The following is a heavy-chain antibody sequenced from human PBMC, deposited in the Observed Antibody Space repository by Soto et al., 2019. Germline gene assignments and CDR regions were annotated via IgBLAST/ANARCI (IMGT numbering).Heavy chain of an antibody. V-gene: IGHV3-7*01. CDR2: IKQDGSEK. D-gene: IGHD4-4*01. Sequence: GGSLRLSCAASGFTFSSYWMSWVRQAPGKGLEWVANIKQDGSEKYYVDSVKGRFTISRDNAKNSLYLQMNSLRAEDTAVYYCAKDPPTVTTSPNWFDPWGQGTLVTVPS. CDR3: AKDPPTVTTSPNWFDP. J-gene: IGHJ5*02. CDR1: GFTFSSYW.